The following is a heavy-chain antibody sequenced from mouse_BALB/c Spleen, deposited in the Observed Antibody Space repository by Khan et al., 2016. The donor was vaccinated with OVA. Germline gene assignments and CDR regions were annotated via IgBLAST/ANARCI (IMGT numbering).Heavy chain of an antibody. CDR3: ARQPYYHYNIMDY. J-gene: IGHJ4*01. Sequence: VQLQESGPGLVAPSQSLSITCTISGFSLTNYGVHWVRQPPGQGLEWLVVIWSYGSTTYNSALNSRLTVTKDNSKSQVFLEMNSLQTEDTAMYFCARQPYYHYNIMDYWGQGTSVTVSA. CDR1: GFSLTNYG. V-gene: IGHV2-6-1*01. CDR2: IWSYGST. D-gene: IGHD2-10*01.